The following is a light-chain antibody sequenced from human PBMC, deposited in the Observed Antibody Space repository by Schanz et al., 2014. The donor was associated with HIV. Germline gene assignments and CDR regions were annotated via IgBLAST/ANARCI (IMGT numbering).Light chain of an antibody. CDR1: QRISDSN. CDR3: QQYYTSPT. Sequence: EIVLTQSPGTLSLSPGERATLSCRASQRISDSNFAWYQQKPGQAPRLLIYGVSVRATGSPDRFSGSGSGTDFTLTISRLEPEDFAVYYCQQYYTSPTFGPGTKVDFK. J-gene: IGKJ3*01. V-gene: IGKV3-20*01. CDR2: GVS.